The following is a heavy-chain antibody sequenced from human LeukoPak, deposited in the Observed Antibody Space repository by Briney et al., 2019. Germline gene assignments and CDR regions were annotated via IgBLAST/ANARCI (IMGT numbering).Heavy chain of an antibody. Sequence: GASVKVSCKASGYTFTGYYMHWVRQAPGQGLEWMGWMNPNSGGTNYAQKFQGRVTMTRDTSISTAYMELSRLRSDDTAVYYCARIRFLEWLLYYDYWGQGTLVTVSS. D-gene: IGHD3-3*01. CDR3: ARIRFLEWLLYYDY. J-gene: IGHJ4*02. CDR1: GYTFTGYY. V-gene: IGHV1-2*02. CDR2: MNPNSGGT.